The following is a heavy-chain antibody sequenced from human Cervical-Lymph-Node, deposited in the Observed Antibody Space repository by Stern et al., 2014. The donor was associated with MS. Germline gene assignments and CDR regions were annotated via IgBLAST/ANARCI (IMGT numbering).Heavy chain of an antibody. CDR1: GDTFSSYA. J-gene: IGHJ4*02. Sequence: QVQLGQSGAEVKRPGSSVQVSCKASGDTFSSYALGWVRQAPGQGLEWLGGIITIFGTTIYAHKFQGRVTITADESTNTGYMEMTSLTSDDTAVYFCANRGGCYTVHFDYWGQGTLITVTS. CDR2: IITIFGTT. V-gene: IGHV1-69*01. D-gene: IGHD2-2*02. CDR3: ANRGGCYTVHFDY.